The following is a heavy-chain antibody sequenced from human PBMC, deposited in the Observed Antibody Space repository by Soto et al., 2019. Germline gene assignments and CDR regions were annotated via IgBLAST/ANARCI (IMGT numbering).Heavy chain of an antibody. CDR1: GFTFSTYD. Sequence: LRLSCAASGFTFSTYDMHWVRQATGKGLEWVSAIGTIRDTYYADSVKGRFTISRDNAKNSLYLQMNSLRAEDTAVYYCAREGLWFDPWGQGTLVTVSS. J-gene: IGHJ5*02. V-gene: IGHV3-13*01. CDR2: IGTIRDT. CDR3: AREGLWFDP.